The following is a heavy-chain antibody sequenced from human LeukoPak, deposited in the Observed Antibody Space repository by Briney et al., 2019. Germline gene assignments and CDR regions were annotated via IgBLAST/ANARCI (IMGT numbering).Heavy chain of an antibody. Sequence: GGSLRLSCAASGFTVSTNYMSWVRQAPGKGLEWVSVIYSGGSTYYADSVKGRFAISRDSSENTLYLQMTSLRAEDTAVYYCALRLMSGYDWGYYFDYWGQGTLVTVSS. V-gene: IGHV3-53*01. J-gene: IGHJ4*02. CDR3: ALRLMSGYDWGYYFDY. CDR2: IYSGGST. CDR1: GFTVSTNY. D-gene: IGHD5-12*01.